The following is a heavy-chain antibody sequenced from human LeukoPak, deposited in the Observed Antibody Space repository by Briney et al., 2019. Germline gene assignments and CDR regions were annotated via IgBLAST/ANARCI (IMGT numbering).Heavy chain of an antibody. V-gene: IGHV3-23*01. CDR1: GFTFSSYA. Sequence: GGSLRLSCAASGFTFSSYAMSWVRQAPGKGLEWFSAISGSGGTAYYGDSVKGRFTISRDNSKNTLYLQMNSLRAEDTAVYYCAKLSCSGGSCYPIYWGQGTLVTVSS. J-gene: IGHJ4*02. CDR3: AKLSCSGGSCYPIY. D-gene: IGHD2-15*01. CDR2: ISGSGGTA.